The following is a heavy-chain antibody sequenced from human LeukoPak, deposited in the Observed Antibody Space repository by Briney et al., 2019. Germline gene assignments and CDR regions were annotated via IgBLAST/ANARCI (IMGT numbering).Heavy chain of an antibody. D-gene: IGHD2/OR15-2a*01. CDR3: ARNRDYCFDF. J-gene: IGHJ4*02. V-gene: IGHV3-53*01. Sequence: GGSLRLSCAASGFAFSTYDMHWVRQAPGKGLEWVSFIDNGGNTYYADSVKGRFTISRDNSKSTLYLQMNGLRADDTAVYYCARNRDYCFDFWGQGTLVTVSS. CDR1: GFAFSTYD. CDR2: IDNGGNT.